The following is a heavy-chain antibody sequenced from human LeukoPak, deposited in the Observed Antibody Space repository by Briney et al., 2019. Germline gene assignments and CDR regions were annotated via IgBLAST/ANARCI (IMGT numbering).Heavy chain of an antibody. CDR3: ARWSGGSNWLYHYGMDV. V-gene: IGHV1-18*01. CDR1: GYTFNNYG. J-gene: IGHJ6*02. Sequence: ASVKVSCKTSGYTFNNYGISWVRQAPGQGLEWMGWISGYNGYTNSAQQFQGRVTLTMDTSTSTVYMELRSLRSDDTAVYYCARWSGGSNWLYHYGMDVWGQGTTVTVSS. CDR2: ISGYNGYT. D-gene: IGHD4-11*01.